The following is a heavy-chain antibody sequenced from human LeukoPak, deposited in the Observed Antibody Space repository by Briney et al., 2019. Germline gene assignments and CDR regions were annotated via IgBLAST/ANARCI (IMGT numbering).Heavy chain of an antibody. Sequence: PGGSLRLSCAASGFTFSSYGMHWVRQAPGKGLEWVAVIWYDGSNKYYADSVKGRFTISRDNSKNTLYLQMNSLRAEDTAVYYCAKGVLGTAYYSFMDVWGKGTTVTVSS. CDR1: GFTFSSYG. CDR3: AKGVLGTAYYSFMDV. J-gene: IGHJ6*03. V-gene: IGHV3-33*06. CDR2: IWYDGSNK. D-gene: IGHD2/OR15-2a*01.